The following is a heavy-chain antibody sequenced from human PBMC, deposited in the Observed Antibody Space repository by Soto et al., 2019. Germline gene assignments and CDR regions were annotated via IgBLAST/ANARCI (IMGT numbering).Heavy chain of an antibody. Sequence: GGSLRLSCAASGFTFSSYSMNWVRQAPGKGLEWVSSISSSSSYIYYADSVKGRFTISRDNAKNSLYLQMNSLRAEDTAVYYCASGACSGGSCYFSYYYYYMDVWGKGTTVTVSS. CDR3: ASGACSGGSCYFSYYYYYMDV. J-gene: IGHJ6*03. CDR2: ISSSSSYI. D-gene: IGHD2-15*01. CDR1: GFTFSSYS. V-gene: IGHV3-21*01.